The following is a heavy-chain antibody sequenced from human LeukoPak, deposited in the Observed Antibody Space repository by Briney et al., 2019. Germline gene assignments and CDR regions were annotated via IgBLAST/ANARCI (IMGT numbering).Heavy chain of an antibody. D-gene: IGHD2-15*01. J-gene: IGHJ4*02. Sequence: SETLSLTCTVSGYSISSGYYWGWIRQPPGQGLEWIGSIYHSGSTYYNPSLKSRVTISVDTSKNQFSLKLSSVTAADTAVYYCAREDCSGGSCYPFLWGQGTLVTVSS. CDR3: AREDCSGGSCYPFL. CDR2: IYHSGST. CDR1: GYSISSGYY. V-gene: IGHV4-38-2*02.